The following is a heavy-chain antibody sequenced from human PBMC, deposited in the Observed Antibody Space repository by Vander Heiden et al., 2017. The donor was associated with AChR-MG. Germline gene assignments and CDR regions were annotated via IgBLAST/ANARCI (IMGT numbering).Heavy chain of an antibody. CDR1: GFSLSTSGVG. Sequence: QITLKESGPTLVKPTQTLPLTCTFSGFSLSTSGVGVGWIRQPPGKALEWLALIYWDDDKRYSPSLKSRLTITKDTSKNQVVLTMTNMDPVDTATYYCAHSRRGLRLNAFDIWGQGTMVTVSS. CDR2: IYWDDDK. J-gene: IGHJ3*02. CDR3: AHSRRGLRLNAFDI. V-gene: IGHV2-5*02. D-gene: IGHD4-17*01.